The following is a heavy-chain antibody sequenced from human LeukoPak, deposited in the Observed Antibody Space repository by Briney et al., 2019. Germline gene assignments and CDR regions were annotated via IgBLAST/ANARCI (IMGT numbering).Heavy chain of an antibody. CDR3: ARLAGSYNSGWYIPLVVSDY. V-gene: IGHV3-21*01. D-gene: IGHD6-19*01. CDR1: GFTFSSYT. J-gene: IGHJ4*02. Sequence: PGGSLRLSCAASGFTFSSYTMNWVRQAPGKGLEWVSSITSRTYIYYAASVKGRFTISRDNAKNSLYLQMNSLRAEDTAVYYCARLAGSYNSGWYIPLVVSDYWGQGTLVTVSS. CDR2: ITSRTYI.